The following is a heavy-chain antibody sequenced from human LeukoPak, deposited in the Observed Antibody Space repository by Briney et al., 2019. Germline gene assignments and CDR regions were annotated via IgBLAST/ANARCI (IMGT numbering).Heavy chain of an antibody. CDR2: ISSSRRTI. V-gene: IGHV3-48*04. Sequence: SWGSLRLSCAASGFTFSSYNINWVRQAPGKGLEWVSYISSSRRTISYADSVKGRFTISRDNAKNSLYLQMNSLRAEDTAVYYCAREIIGYYDSSGYCDYWGQGTLVTVSS. CDR1: GFTFSSYN. J-gene: IGHJ4*02. CDR3: AREIIGYYDSSGYCDY. D-gene: IGHD3-22*01.